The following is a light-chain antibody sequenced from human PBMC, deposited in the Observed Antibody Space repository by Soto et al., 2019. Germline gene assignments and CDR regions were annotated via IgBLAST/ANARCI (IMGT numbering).Light chain of an antibody. V-gene: IGLV1-40*01. CDR3: QSHDNSLSGPHVV. CDR2: GNI. Sequence: QSVLTQPPSVSGSPGQRVTISCTGSSSNIGADYDVHWYQHLPGIAPKLLIYGNINRPSGVPGRFSGSKSGTSASLAITGLQAEDEADYYCQSHDNSLSGPHVVFGGGTKLTVL. J-gene: IGLJ2*01. CDR1: SSNIGADYD.